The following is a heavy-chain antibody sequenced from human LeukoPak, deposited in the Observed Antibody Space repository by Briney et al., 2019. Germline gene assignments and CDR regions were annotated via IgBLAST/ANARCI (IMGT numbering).Heavy chain of an antibody. J-gene: IGHJ5*02. CDR1: GFTFSSYE. CDR2: ISSSGSTI. D-gene: IGHD3-10*01. Sequence: GGSLRLSCAASGFTFSSYEMNWVRQAPGKGLEWVSYISSSGSTIYYADSVKGRFTISRDNAKNSLYLQMDSLRAEDTAVYYCAGRGEVWFGELLSSYNWFDPWGQGTLVTVSS. CDR3: AGRGEVWFGELLSSYNWFDP. V-gene: IGHV3-48*03.